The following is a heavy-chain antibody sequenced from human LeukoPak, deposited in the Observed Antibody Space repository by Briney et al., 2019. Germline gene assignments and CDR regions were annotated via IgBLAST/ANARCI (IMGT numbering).Heavy chain of an antibody. D-gene: IGHD6-19*01. CDR2: IYYSGST. Sequence: SETLSLTCTVSGGSISSSSYYWGWIRQPPGKGLEWIGSIYYSGSTYYNPSLKSRVTISVDTSKNQFSLKLSSVTAADTAVYYCARLHDSSGWYVYWGQGTLVTVSS. CDR3: ARLHDSSGWYVY. J-gene: IGHJ4*02. V-gene: IGHV4-39*01. CDR1: GGSISSSSYY.